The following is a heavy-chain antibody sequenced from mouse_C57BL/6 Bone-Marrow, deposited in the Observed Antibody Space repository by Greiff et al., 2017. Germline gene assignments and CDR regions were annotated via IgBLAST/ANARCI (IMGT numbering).Heavy chain of an antibody. CDR2: INPSTGGT. V-gene: IGHV1-42*01. CDR1: GYSFTGYY. D-gene: IGHD1-1*02. J-gene: IGHJ2*01. CDR3: ARSGGSYGAFDY. Sequence: EVQLQQSGPELVKPGASVKISCKASGYSFTGYYMNWVKQSPEKSLEWIGEINPSTGGTTYNQKFKAKATLTVDKSSSTAYMQLKSLTSEDSAVYYCARSGGSYGAFDYWGQGTTLTVSS.